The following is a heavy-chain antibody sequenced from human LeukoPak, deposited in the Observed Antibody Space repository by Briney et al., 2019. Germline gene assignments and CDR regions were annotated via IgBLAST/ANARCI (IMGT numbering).Heavy chain of an antibody. D-gene: IGHD3-22*01. Sequence: SVKVSCKASGYTFTSYDISWVRQAPGQGLEWMGRIIPILGIASYAQKFQGRVTITADKSTSTAYMELSSLRSEDTAVYYCAICYYDSSGPGLRRLNYYGMDVWGQGTTVTVSS. J-gene: IGHJ6*02. V-gene: IGHV1-69*04. CDR2: IIPILGIA. CDR1: GYTFTSYD. CDR3: AICYYDSSGPGLRRLNYYGMDV.